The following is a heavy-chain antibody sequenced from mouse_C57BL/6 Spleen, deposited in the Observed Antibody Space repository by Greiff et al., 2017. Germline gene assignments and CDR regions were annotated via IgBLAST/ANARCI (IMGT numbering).Heavy chain of an antibody. Sequence: QVQLQQSGAELVRPGASVTLSCKASGYTFTDYEMHWVKQTPVHGLEWIGAIDPETGGTAYNQKFKGTAILTADKSSSTAYMELRSLTSEDSAVYYCTRDRYGYFDVWGTGTTVTVSS. CDR3: TRDRYGYFDV. V-gene: IGHV1-15*01. CDR1: GYTFTDYE. J-gene: IGHJ1*03. D-gene: IGHD2-14*01. CDR2: IDPETGGT.